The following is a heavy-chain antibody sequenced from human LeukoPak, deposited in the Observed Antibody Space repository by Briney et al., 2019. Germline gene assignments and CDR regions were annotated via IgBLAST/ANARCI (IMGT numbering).Heavy chain of an antibody. CDR2: INHSGST. D-gene: IGHD3-22*01. CDR1: GGSFIGYY. Sequence: SETLSLTCAVSGGSFIGYYWSWIRQPPGKGLEWIGEINHSGSTNYNPSLKSRVTISVDTSKNQFSLKVRSVTAADTAVYYCARGAGDSSGYYYPQFDYWGQGTLVTVSS. CDR3: ARGAGDSSGYYYPQFDY. V-gene: IGHV4-34*01. J-gene: IGHJ4*02.